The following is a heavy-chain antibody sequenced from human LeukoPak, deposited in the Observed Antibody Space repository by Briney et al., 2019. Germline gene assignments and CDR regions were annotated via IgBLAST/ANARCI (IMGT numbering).Heavy chain of an antibody. V-gene: IGHV1-2*02. CDR1: GYTFTGYY. CDR2: INPNSGGT. CDR3: AGDRGYFDWLSSFDY. Sequence: ASVKVSCKASGYTFTGYYMHWVRQAPGQGLEWMGWINPNSGGTNYAQKPQGRVTMTTDTSTSTAYMELRSLRSDDTAVYYCAGDRGYFDWLSSFDYWGQGTLVTVSS. J-gene: IGHJ4*02. D-gene: IGHD3-9*01.